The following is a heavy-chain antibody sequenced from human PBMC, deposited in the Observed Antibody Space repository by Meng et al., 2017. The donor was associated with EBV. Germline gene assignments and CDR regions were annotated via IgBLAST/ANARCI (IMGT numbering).Heavy chain of an antibody. Sequence: EVQLVESGGGLIQPGGVLGLSCAASGLTVSSNYMSWVRQAPGKGLEWVSVIYSGGSTYYADSVKGRFTISRDNSKNTLYLQMNSLRAEDTAVYYCAKHRLGPLDYWGQGTLVTVSS. CDR1: GLTVSSNY. CDR3: AKHRLGPLDY. CDR2: IYSGGST. V-gene: IGHV3-53*01. J-gene: IGHJ4*02. D-gene: IGHD5-12*01.